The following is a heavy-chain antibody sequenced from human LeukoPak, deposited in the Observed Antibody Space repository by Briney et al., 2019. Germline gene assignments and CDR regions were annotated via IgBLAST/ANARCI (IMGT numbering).Heavy chain of an antibody. CDR2: INHSGST. CDR1: GGSISSYY. V-gene: IGHV4-34*01. J-gene: IGHJ4*02. Sequence: SETLSLTCTVSGGSISSYYWSWIRQPPGKGLEWIGEINHSGSTNYNPSLKSRVTISVDTSKNQFSLKLSSVTAADTAVYYCARDKSGSYMFDYWGQGTLVTVSS. D-gene: IGHD1-26*01. CDR3: ARDKSGSYMFDY.